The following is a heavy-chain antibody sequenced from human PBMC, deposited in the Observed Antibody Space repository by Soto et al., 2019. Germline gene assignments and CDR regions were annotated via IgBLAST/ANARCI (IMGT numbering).Heavy chain of an antibody. V-gene: IGHV1-18*01. Sequence: GQGLEWMGWISAYNGNTNYAQKLQGRVTMTTDTSTSTAYMELRSLGSDDTAVYYCALDLPTRNAEYFQHWGQGTLVTVSS. D-gene: IGHD1-1*01. CDR2: ISAYNGNT. CDR3: ALDLPTRNAEYFQH. J-gene: IGHJ1*01.